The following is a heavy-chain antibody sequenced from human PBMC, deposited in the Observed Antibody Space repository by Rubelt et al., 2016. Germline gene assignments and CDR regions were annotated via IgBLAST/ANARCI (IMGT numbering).Heavy chain of an antibody. CDR2: IFYSGIS. J-gene: IGHJ3*01. Sequence: QVQVQESGPGLVKPSETLSLTCTVSGGSISSYYWNWIRQPPGKGLEWIGYIFYSGISNYSHSLKSSSRITVDTSKTKFSLTLRSVSAADTAVDFCARRGSSNAYDVWGQGTLVSVSS. D-gene: IGHD3-10*01. V-gene: IGHV4-59*08. CDR3: ARRGSSNAYDV. CDR1: GGSISSYY.